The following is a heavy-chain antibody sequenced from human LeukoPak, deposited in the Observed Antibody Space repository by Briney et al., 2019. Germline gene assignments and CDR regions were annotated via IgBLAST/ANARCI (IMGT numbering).Heavy chain of an antibody. J-gene: IGHJ4*02. CDR3: AKERRYYYDSSGYYEFFDY. D-gene: IGHD3-22*01. V-gene: IGHV3-23*01. CDR2: ISGSGGST. Sequence: PGGSLRLSCAASGFSLSNYWMNWVRQAPGKGLEWVSAISGSGGSTYYADSVKGRFTISRDNSKNTLYLQMNSLRAEDTAVYYCAKERRYYYDSSGYYEFFDYWGQGTLVTVSS. CDR1: GFSLSNYW.